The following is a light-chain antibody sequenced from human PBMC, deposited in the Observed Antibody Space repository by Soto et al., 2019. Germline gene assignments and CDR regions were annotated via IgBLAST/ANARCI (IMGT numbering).Light chain of an antibody. CDR2: DAS. CDR3: QQYKSYST. CDR1: QGLNTR. J-gene: IGKJ1*01. V-gene: IGKV1-5*01. Sequence: DIQLTQSPSTLSASVGYIVTLTCRASQGLNTRLAWYQQRPGKAPKLLIYDASTLESGVPSRFSGGGSGTEFTLTINNLQPDDLATYICQQYKSYSTFGRGTKVDIK.